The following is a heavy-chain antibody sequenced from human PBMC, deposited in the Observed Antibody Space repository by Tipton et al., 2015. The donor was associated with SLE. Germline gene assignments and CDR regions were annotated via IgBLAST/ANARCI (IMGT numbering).Heavy chain of an antibody. CDR3: ARVDYFYGMDV. V-gene: IGHV4-38-2*01. CDR2: IYHSGRN. Sequence: TLSLTCAVSDYSISSGYYWGWLRRPPGRGLEWIGNIYHSGRNNYNPSLKSRVTISIDTSKNQFSLKVSSVTAADTAVYYCARVDYFYGMDVWGRGTTVTVSS. J-gene: IGHJ6*02. CDR1: DYSISSGYY.